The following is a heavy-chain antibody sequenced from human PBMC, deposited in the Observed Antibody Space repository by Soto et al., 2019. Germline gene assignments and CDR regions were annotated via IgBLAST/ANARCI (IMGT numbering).Heavy chain of an antibody. Sequence: ASVKVSCKASGGTFSSYAISWVRQAPGQGLEWMGGIIPIFGTANYAQKFQGRVTITADESTSTAYMELSSLRSEDTAVYYCASGDLAAAGYFGLYYFDYWGQGTLVTVSS. CDR3: ASGDLAAAGYFGLYYFDY. V-gene: IGHV1-69*13. CDR2: IIPIFGTA. CDR1: GGTFSSYA. D-gene: IGHD6-13*01. J-gene: IGHJ4*02.